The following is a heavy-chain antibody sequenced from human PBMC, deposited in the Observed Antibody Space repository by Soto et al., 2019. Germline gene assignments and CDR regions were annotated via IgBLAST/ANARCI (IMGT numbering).Heavy chain of an antibody. CDR2: INPNSGGT. CDR1: GHTFTGYY. CDR3: ARDGEGIAVPGNSLDF. V-gene: IGHV1-2*04. D-gene: IGHD6-19*01. J-gene: IGHJ3*01. Sequence: KKTPASVKVSCKASGHTFTGYYMHWVRQAPGQGLEWMGWINPNSGGTNYAQTFQGWVTMTRDTSISTAYMELSRLRSDDTAVYYCARDGEGIAVPGNSLDFWGQGTMVIVSS.